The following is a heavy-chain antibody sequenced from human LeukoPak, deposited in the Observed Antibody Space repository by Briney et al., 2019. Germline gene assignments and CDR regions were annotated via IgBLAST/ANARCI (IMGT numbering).Heavy chain of an antibody. CDR3: ARTTLGNYYYYYMDV. J-gene: IGHJ6*03. Sequence: SETLFLTCTVSGGSISSYYWSWIRQPPGKGLEWIGYIYYSGSTNYNPSLKSRVTISVDTSKNQFSLKLSSVTAADTAVYYCARTTLGNYYYYYMDVWGKGTTVTVSS. CDR2: IYYSGST. V-gene: IGHV4-59*01. D-gene: IGHD1-1*01. CDR1: GGSISSYY.